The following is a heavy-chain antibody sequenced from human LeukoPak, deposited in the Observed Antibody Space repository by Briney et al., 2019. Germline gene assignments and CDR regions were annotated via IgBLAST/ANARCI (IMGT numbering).Heavy chain of an antibody. CDR2: IGTAGDT. V-gene: IGHV3-13*01. CDR3: ARAGAAAGILFDY. J-gene: IGHJ4*02. CDR1: GFTFSSYD. D-gene: IGHD6-13*01. Sequence: PGGSLRLSCAASGFTFSSYDMHWVRQATGKGLEWVSAIGTAGDTYYPGSVKGRFTISRENAKNSLYLQMNSLRAGDTAVYYCARAGAAAGILFDYWGQETLVTVSS.